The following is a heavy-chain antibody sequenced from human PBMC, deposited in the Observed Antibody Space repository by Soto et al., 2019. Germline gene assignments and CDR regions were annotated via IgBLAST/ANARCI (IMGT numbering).Heavy chain of an antibody. J-gene: IGHJ4*02. Sequence: GGSLRLSCAASGFTFSSYGMHWVRQAPGKGLDWVEVIWYDGSNKYYADSVKGRFNISRDNSKNTLYLQMNSLRAEDTAVYYCARVGGAYDSSGYYYDNFDYWGQGTLVTVSS. V-gene: IGHV3-33*01. CDR1: GFTFSSYG. CDR3: ARVGGAYDSSGYYYDNFDY. D-gene: IGHD3-22*01. CDR2: IWYDGSNK.